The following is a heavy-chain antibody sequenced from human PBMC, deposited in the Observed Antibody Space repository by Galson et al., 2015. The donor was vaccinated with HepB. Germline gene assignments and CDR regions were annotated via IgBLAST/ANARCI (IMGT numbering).Heavy chain of an antibody. Sequence: SVKVSCKASGGTFSSYTISWVRQAPGQGLEWMGRIIPILGIANYAQKFQGRVTITADKSTSTAYMELSSLRSEDTAVYYCATEVGATAYYFDYWGQGTLVTVSS. J-gene: IGHJ4*02. CDR1: GGTFSSYT. CDR3: ATEVGATAYYFDY. CDR2: IIPILGIA. V-gene: IGHV1-69*02. D-gene: IGHD1-26*01.